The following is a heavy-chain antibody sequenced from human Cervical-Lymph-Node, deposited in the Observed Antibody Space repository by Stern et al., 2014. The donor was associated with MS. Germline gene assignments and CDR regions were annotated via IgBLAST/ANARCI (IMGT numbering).Heavy chain of an antibody. CDR3: ARKTDSTPWNDGDY. CDR1: GFIVGSNF. CDR2: MYSHGGT. D-gene: IGHD1-1*01. J-gene: IGHJ4*02. V-gene: IGHV3-53*04. Sequence: EVQLVESGGGLVQPGGSLRLSCVASGFIVGSNFMTWVRQAPGRGLECVSIMYSHGGTYYADSVRGRFTISRDNSKNTLYLQMNSLKTEDTAVYYCARKTDSTPWNDGDYWGQGTLVTVSS.